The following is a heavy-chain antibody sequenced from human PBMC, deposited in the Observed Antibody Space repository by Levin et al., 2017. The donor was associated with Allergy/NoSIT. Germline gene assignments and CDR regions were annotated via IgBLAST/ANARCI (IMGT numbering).Heavy chain of an antibody. D-gene: IGHD6-19*01. CDR2: IKQDGSDR. CDR1: GFRLSNYW. V-gene: IGHV3-7*01. J-gene: IGHJ4*02. Sequence: GGSLRLSCEASGFRLSNYWMSWVRQAPGKGLEWVANIKQDGSDRYYVRSVKGRFTISRDNAKNSLYLQMNSLRAEDTAIYYCARDRVGGGWHQGTWGPCDSWGQGTLVSVSS. CDR3: ARDRVGGGWHQGTWGPCDS.